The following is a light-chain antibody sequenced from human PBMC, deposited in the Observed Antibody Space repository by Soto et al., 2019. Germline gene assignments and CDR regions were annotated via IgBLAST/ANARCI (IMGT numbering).Light chain of an antibody. CDR1: QSISTE. CDR3: QQGHNWPLT. CDR2: SAS. Sequence: EIVMTQSPATLSVSPGERATLSCRASQSISTELAWYQQKPGQPPQLLLYSASTRATGVPARFTGSGSGSEFTLTISGLQSEDFAVYYCQQGHNWPLTFGQGTRLEI. J-gene: IGKJ2*01. V-gene: IGKV3-15*01.